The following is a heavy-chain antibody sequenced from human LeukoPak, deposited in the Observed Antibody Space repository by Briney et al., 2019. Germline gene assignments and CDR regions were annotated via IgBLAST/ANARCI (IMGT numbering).Heavy chain of an antibody. V-gene: IGHV4-39*01. CDR1: GGSISSSSYY. Sequence: SETLSLTCTVSGGSISSSSYYWGWIRQPPGKGLEWIGSIYYSGSTYYNPSLKSRVTISVDTSKNQFSLKLSSVTAADTAVYYCARLVRGVTLYYFDYWGQGTLVTVSS. J-gene: IGHJ4*02. CDR2: IYYSGST. D-gene: IGHD3-10*01. CDR3: ARLVRGVTLYYFDY.